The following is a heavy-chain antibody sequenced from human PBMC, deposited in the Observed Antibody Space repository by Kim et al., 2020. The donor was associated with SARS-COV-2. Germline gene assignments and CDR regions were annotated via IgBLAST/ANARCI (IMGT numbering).Heavy chain of an antibody. J-gene: IGHJ6*02. Sequence: SETLSLTCTVSGGSISSYYWSWIWQPPGKGLEWIGYIYYSGSTNYNPSLKSRVTISVDTSKNQFSLKLSSVTAADTAVYYCARGGLGSSWNTHYYYYGMDVWGQGTTVTVSS. V-gene: IGHV4-59*13. CDR1: GGSISSYY. D-gene: IGHD6-13*01. CDR3: ARGGLGSSWNTHYYYYGMDV. CDR2: IYYSGST.